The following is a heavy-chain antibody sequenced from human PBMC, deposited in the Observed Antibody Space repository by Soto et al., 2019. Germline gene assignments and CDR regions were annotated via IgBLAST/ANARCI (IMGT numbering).Heavy chain of an antibody. V-gene: IGHV3-48*01. CDR1: GISFSTYA. J-gene: IGHJ6*03. Sequence: PGVSLRLSCAASGISFSTYAMKWVRQAPGKGLEWVSYISSGSSTIYYAESVKGRFTISRDNAKKSLFLQMNSLRAEDTAVYYCAVDYYYMDVWGKGTTVTVSS. CDR3: AVDYYYMDV. CDR2: ISSGSSTI.